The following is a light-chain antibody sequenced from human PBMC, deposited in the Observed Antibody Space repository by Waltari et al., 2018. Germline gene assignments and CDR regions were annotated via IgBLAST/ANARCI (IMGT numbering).Light chain of an antibody. CDR3: CSYAGSGPWV. CDR1: ASDVGTYKS. V-gene: IGLV2-23*01. Sequence: LPHPPPVSGSPGRPFTIPALETASDVGTYKSVSWYQQHPGKAPKLILSGGSSRFSGSKSGNTASLTISGLQAEDEAHYYCCSYAGSGPWVFGGGTKLTVL. CDR2: GGS. J-gene: IGLJ3*02.